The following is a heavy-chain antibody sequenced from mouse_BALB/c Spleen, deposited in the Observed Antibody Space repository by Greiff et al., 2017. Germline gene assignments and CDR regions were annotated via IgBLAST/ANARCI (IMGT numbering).Heavy chain of an antibody. J-gene: IGHJ3*01. CDR1: GFTFSNYW. CDR3: TRGDYETFAY. V-gene: IGHV6-6*02. CDR2: IRLKSNNYAT. Sequence: EVQRVESGGGLVQPGGSMKLSCVASGFTFSNYWMNWVRQSPEKGLEWVAEIRLKSNNYATHYAESVKGRFTISRDDSKSSVYLQMNNLRAEDTGIYYCTRGDYETFAYWGQGTLVTVSA. D-gene: IGHD2-4*01.